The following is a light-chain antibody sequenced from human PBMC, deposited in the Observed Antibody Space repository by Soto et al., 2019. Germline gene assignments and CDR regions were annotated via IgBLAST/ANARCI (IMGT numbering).Light chain of an antibody. Sequence: IQMTQSPSTLSASAGDRVTITCRASQSFXTRVFWYQQQPGEAPKFLXDDVSSLESGGPSRLSGSGSGTEFTLTISGMQPDDFATYYCQQYSSFTWTFGQGTKVDIK. J-gene: IGKJ1*01. CDR3: QQYSSFTWT. CDR2: DVS. V-gene: IGKV1-5*01. CDR1: QSFXTR.